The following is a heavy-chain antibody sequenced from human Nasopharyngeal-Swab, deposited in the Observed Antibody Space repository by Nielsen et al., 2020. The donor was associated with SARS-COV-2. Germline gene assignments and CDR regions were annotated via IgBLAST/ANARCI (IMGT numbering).Heavy chain of an antibody. CDR2: INHNERT. CDR1: GGSFNGSY. Sequence: SETLSPTCSVSGGSFNGSYWNWIRQPPGKGLEWIGQINHNERTNYNPSLKSRVTMSVDTSTNQVPLKLTSLTATDPAVYYCARAGRVGDAYTGLDVWGQGTTVTVSS. D-gene: IGHD5-24*01. V-gene: IGHV4-34*01. J-gene: IGHJ6*02. CDR3: ARAGRVGDAYTGLDV.